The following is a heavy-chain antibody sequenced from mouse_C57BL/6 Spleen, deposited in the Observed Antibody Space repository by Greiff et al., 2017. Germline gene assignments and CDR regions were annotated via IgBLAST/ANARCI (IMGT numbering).Heavy chain of an antibody. J-gene: IGHJ4*01. CDR1: GFSLTSYG. V-gene: IGHV2-2*01. Sequence: VQLQQSGPGLVQPSQSLSITCTVSGFSLTSYGVHWVRQSPGKGLEWLGVIWSGGSTDYNAAFISRLSISKDNSKSQVFFKMNSLQADDTAIDYCARNAYYSNWGYYAMDYWGQGTSVTVSS. CDR2: IWSGGST. D-gene: IGHD2-5*01. CDR3: ARNAYYSNWGYYAMDY.